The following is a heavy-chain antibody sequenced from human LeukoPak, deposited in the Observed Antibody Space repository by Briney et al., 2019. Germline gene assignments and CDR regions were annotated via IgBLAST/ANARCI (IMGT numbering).Heavy chain of an antibody. Sequence: KPSETLSLTCTVSGGSISSYYWSWIRQPPGKGLEWIGYIYYSGSTNYNPSLKSRVTISVDTSKNQFSLKLSSVTAADTAVYYCARQEFKTPIFEDWGQGTLVTVSS. CDR3: ARQEFKTPIFED. V-gene: IGHV4-59*08. CDR1: GGSISSYY. CDR2: IYYSGST. J-gene: IGHJ4*02. D-gene: IGHD2-15*01.